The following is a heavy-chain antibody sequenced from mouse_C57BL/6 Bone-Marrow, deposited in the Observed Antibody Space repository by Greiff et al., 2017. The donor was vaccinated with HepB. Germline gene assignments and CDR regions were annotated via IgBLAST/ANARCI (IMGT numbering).Heavy chain of an antibody. D-gene: IGHD1-1*01. V-gene: IGHV1-64*01. J-gene: IGHJ3*01. CDR2: IHPNSGST. Sequence: QVQLQQPGAELVKPGASVKLSCKASGYTFTSYWMHWVKQRPGQGLEWIGMIHPNSGSTNYNEKFKSKATLTVDKSSSTAYMQLSSLTSEDSAVYYCAREDYYGSSTWFAYWCQGTLVTVSA. CDR3: AREDYYGSSTWFAY. CDR1: GYTFTSYW.